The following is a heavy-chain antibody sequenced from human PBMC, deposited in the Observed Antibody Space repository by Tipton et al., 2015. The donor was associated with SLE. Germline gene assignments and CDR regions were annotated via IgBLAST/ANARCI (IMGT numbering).Heavy chain of an antibody. CDR3: ASVYGLGSYQGFDY. CDR2: IYSDGTT. J-gene: IGHJ4*02. Sequence: GSLRLSCAASGFTVSSNYMSWVRQAPGKGLEWVSVIYSDGTTHYADSVKGRFTISRDNFKNTLYLQMNSLRAEDTAFYYCASVYGLGSYQGFDYWGQGTLVTVSS. CDR1: GFTVSSNY. V-gene: IGHV3-66*01. D-gene: IGHD3-10*01.